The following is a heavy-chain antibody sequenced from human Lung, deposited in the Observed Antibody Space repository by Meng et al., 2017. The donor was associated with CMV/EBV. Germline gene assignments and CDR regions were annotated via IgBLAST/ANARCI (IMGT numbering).Heavy chain of an antibody. Sequence: VTFSSYAISWVRQAPGQGLEWMGGIIPIFGTANYAQKFQGRVTITTDESTSTAYMELSSLRSEDTAVYYCARVRSRDYGDFYAHFVYWGQGTLVTVSS. CDR3: ARVRSRDYGDFYAHFVY. CDR1: VTFSSYA. V-gene: IGHV1-69*05. J-gene: IGHJ4*02. D-gene: IGHD4-17*01. CDR2: IIPIFGTA.